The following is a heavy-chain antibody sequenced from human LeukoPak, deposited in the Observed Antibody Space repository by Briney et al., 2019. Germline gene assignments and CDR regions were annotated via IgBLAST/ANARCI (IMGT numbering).Heavy chain of an antibody. CDR3: ARSRDYYYDSSGYYPGYFDY. Sequence: ASVKVSCKASGYTFTSYDINWVRQATGQGLEWMGWMNPNSGNTGYAQKFQGRVTITRNTSISTAYMELSSLRSEDTAVYYCARSRDYYYDSSGYYPGYFDYWGQGTLVTASS. CDR2: MNPNSGNT. J-gene: IGHJ4*02. V-gene: IGHV1-8*03. D-gene: IGHD3-22*01. CDR1: GYTFTSYD.